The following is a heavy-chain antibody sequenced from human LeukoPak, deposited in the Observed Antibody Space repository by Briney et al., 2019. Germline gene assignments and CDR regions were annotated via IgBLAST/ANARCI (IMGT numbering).Heavy chain of an antibody. CDR3: ARGSLLDKGSFDY. J-gene: IGHJ4*02. V-gene: IGHV3-33*01. CDR2: IWHDGNNK. Sequence: SGGSLRLSCAASGFTFSDHGMAWVRQAPGKGLEWVAFIWHDGNNKYHADSVKGRFAISRDNSKNTLYLQMNSLRAEDTAIYYCARGSLLDKGSFDYWGQGTLVTVSS. D-gene: IGHD2-21*01. CDR1: GFTFSDHG.